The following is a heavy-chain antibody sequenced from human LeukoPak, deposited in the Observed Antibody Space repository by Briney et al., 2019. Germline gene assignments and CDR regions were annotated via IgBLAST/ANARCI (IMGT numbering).Heavy chain of an antibody. CDR2: IYNSGST. J-gene: IGHJ3*02. Sequence: SETLSLTCTVSGGSISSYYWSWIRQPPGKGLEWIGYIYNSGSTNYNPSLKSRVTISEDTSKNQFSLRLSSVTAADTAMYYCARPHRGPFAFDIWGQGTMVTVSS. D-gene: IGHD2-15*01. CDR3: ARPHRGPFAFDI. V-gene: IGHV4-59*01. CDR1: GGSISSYY.